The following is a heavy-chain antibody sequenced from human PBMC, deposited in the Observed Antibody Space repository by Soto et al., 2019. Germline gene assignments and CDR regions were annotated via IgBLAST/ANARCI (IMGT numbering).Heavy chain of an antibody. CDR2: IYHSGNT. V-gene: IGHV4-30-2*02. J-gene: IGHJ4*02. CDR1: GGSISSGGHS. Sequence: PSETLSLTCAVSGGSISSGGHSWSWVRQPPGKGLEWIGYIYHSGNTYYNPSLKSRLSLSVDMSKNQFSLKLASVTAADTAVYFCARSQRGRTAFTFDYWGQGALVTVSS. D-gene: IGHD3-16*01. CDR3: ARSQRGRTAFTFDY.